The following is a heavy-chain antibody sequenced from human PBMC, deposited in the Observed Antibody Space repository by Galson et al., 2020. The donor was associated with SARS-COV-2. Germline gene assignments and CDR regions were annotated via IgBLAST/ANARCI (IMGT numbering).Heavy chain of an antibody. CDR2: FDPEDGET. J-gene: IGHJ4*02. CDR3: ATERGSHLDYYDSSGYYYYFDY. Sequence: GESLKISCKVSGYTLPELSMPWVRQAPGKGLEWMGGFDPEDGETIYAQKFQGRVTMTEDTSTDTAYMELSSLRSEDTAVYYCATERGSHLDYYDSSGYYYYFDYWGQGTLVTVSS. V-gene: IGHV1-24*01. CDR1: GYTLPELS. D-gene: IGHD3-22*01.